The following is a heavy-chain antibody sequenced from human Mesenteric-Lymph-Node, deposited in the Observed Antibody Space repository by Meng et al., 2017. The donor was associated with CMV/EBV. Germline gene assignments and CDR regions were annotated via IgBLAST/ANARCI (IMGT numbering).Heavy chain of an antibody. CDR2: ISSSGSPI. D-gene: IGHD2-2*02. J-gene: IGHJ4*02. CDR1: GFTFTDYY. Sequence: GESLKISCAASGFTFTDYYMSWIRQAPGKGLEWVSYISSSGSPIYYADSVKGRFTISRDNAKNTLYLQMNSLSDEDTALYYCARVRVEGCSSISCYTPDYWGQGTLVTVSS. CDR3: ARVRVEGCSSISCYTPDY. V-gene: IGHV3-11*04.